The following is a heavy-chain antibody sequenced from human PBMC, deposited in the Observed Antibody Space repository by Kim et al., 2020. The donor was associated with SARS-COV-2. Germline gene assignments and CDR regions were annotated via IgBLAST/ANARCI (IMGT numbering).Heavy chain of an antibody. CDR2: IYYSGST. V-gene: IGHV4-39*01. CDR1: GGSISSSSYY. CDR3: ASRVVHYYDSSGYYSD. J-gene: IGHJ4*02. D-gene: IGHD3-22*01. Sequence: SETLSLTCTVSGGSISSSSYYWGCIRQSPGKGLEWIGSIYYSGSTYYNPSLKSRVTISVDTSKNQFSLKLSSVTAADTAVYYCASRVVHYYDSSGYYSDWGQGTLVTVSS.